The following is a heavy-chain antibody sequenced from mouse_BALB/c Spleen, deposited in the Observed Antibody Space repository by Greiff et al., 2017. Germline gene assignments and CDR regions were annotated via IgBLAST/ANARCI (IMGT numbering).Heavy chain of an antibody. Sequence: LQESGAELVRPGVSVKISCKGSGYTFTDYAMHWVKQSHAKSLEWIGVISTYYGDASYNQKFKGKATMTVDKSSSTAYMELARLTSEDSAIYYCARGRGDGYFDVWGAGTTVTVSS. D-gene: IGHD3-3*01. V-gene: IGHV1S137*01. CDR2: ISTYYGDA. J-gene: IGHJ1*01. CDR3: ARGRGDGYFDV. CDR1: GYTFTDYA.